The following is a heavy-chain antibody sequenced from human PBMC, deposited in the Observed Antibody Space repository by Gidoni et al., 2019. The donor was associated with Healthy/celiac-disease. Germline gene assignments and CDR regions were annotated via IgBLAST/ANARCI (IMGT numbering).Heavy chain of an antibody. CDR1: GGTFSSYA. V-gene: IGHV1-69*04. CDR2: IIPILGIA. CDR3: ARLEMGSSTYCTNGVCQDVGRHNWFDP. J-gene: IGHJ5*02. Sequence: QVQLVQSGAEVKKPGSSVKVSCKASGGTFSSYAISWVRQAPGQGLEWMGRIIPILGIANYAQKFQGRVTITADKSTSTAYMELSSLRSEDTAVYYCARLEMGSSTYCTNGVCQDVGRHNWFDPWGQGTLVTVSS. D-gene: IGHD2-8*01.